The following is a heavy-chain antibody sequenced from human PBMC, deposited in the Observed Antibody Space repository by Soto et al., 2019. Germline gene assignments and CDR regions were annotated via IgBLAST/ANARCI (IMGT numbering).Heavy chain of an antibody. V-gene: IGHV1-69*13. Sequence: SVKVSCKASGDVFRSYGINWVRQAPGQGLEWMGGIIPISGTTNYAQKFQGRVAITADESTDTVYMELSRLRSEDTAVYYCAGYQSAWQDYFDYWAQGALVTVSS. CDR2: IIPISGTT. J-gene: IGHJ4*02. CDR3: AGYQSAWQDYFDY. CDR1: GDVFRSYG. D-gene: IGHD2-2*01.